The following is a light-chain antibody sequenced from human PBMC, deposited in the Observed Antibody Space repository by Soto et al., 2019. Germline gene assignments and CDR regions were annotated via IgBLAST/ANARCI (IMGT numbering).Light chain of an antibody. Sequence: DIQMTQSPSSLSASVGDRITITCRASHTIVTSLNWYQQKPGKAPNLLIYDASTLQRGVPSRFSGSGSGTDFTLTISSLQPEDFATYYCQQSYSTPPWTFGQGTKVDIK. CDR3: QQSYSTPPWT. J-gene: IGKJ1*01. V-gene: IGKV1-39*01. CDR2: DAS. CDR1: HTIVTS.